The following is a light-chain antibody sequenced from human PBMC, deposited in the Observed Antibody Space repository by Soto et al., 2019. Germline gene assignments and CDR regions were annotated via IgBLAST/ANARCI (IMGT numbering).Light chain of an antibody. Sequence: QSVPTQPASVSGSPGQSITISCTGTSSDVGNYIYVSWYQQYPGKAPKLMIFEVVNRPSGISNRFSGSKSGNTASLTISGLQAEDEADYYCASYTSTTTPVVFGTGTKLTVL. CDR2: EVV. CDR3: ASYTSTTTPVV. V-gene: IGLV2-14*01. CDR1: SSDVGNYIY. J-gene: IGLJ1*01.